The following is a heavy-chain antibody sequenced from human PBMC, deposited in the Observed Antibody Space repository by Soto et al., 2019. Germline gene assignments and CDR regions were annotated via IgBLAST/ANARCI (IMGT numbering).Heavy chain of an antibody. CDR1: GFIFSTYW. CDR3: ASQSGFGSPLGFDP. Sequence: EVQLVESGGGLVQPGGSLRLSCAASGFIFSTYWMHWVRQAPGKGLVWVSRINSDGSSLSNADSVKGRFTISRDNAKNTLYLQKNSLRAEDTAVYYLASQSGFGSPLGFDPWGQGTLVTVPS. J-gene: IGHJ5*02. V-gene: IGHV3-74*01. CDR2: INSDGSSL. D-gene: IGHD3-16*01.